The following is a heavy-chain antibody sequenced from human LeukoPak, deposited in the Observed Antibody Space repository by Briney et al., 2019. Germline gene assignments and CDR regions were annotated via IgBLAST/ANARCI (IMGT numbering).Heavy chain of an antibody. Sequence: PGGSLRLSCAASGLTFSSHWMTWVRQAPGKGLEWVANIKEDGSETYYVDSVKGRFTISRDNDKNTLYLQMNSLRAEDTAVYYCEAYGSVWGQGTLVIVSS. D-gene: IGHD3-10*01. CDR2: IKEDGSET. V-gene: IGHV3-7*03. CDR3: EAYGSV. CDR1: GLTFSSHW. J-gene: IGHJ4*02.